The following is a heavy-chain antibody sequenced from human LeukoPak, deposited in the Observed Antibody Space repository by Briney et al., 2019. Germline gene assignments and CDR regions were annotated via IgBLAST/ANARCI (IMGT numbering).Heavy chain of an antibody. CDR3: AKSSGYSSSWALDY. CDR2: ISWNSGSI. CDR1: GFTFDDYA. D-gene: IGHD6-13*01. V-gene: IGHV3-9*03. Sequence: GRSLRLSCAASGFTFDDYAMHWVRQAPGKGLEWVSGISWNSGSIGYADSVKGRFTISRDNAKNPLYLQMNSLRAEDMALYYCAKSSGYSSSWALDYWGQGTLVTVSS. J-gene: IGHJ4*02.